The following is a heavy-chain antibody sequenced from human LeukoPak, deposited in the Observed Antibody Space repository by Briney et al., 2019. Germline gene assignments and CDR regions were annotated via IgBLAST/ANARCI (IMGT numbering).Heavy chain of an antibody. CDR2: ISTYNSNT. CDR3: ARATGIVGDQPDDY. Sequence: ASVKVSCKASGYTFTNYGINWVRQAPGQGLERMGWISTYNSNTNYAQRLQGRVTMTTDTSTSTAYMELRSLRSDDTAVYYCARATGIVGDQPDDYWGQGTLVTVSS. V-gene: IGHV1-18*01. CDR1: GYTFTNYG. D-gene: IGHD1-26*01. J-gene: IGHJ4*02.